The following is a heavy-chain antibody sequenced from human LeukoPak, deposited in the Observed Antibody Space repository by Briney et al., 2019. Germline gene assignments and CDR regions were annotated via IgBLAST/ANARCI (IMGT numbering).Heavy chain of an antibody. CDR2: ISTSSSYT. Sequence: PGGALRLSCAASGVIFCDYYMSCIPQTPREGLGWVSYISTSSSYTNYAGSLKGRFTISRDNAKNSLYLQMNSLRAEDTAVYYWARHAAATAHGAFDIWGQGTMVTVSS. D-gene: IGHD2-2*01. CDR1: GVIFCDYY. J-gene: IGHJ3*02. V-gene: IGHV3-11*06. CDR3: ARHAAATAHGAFDI.